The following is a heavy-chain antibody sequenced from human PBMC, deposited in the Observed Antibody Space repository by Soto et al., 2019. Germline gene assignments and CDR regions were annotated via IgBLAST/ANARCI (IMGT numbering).Heavy chain of an antibody. V-gene: IGHV3-11*03. CDR3: ASRSSGWYFDY. D-gene: IGHD6-19*01. J-gene: IGHJ4*02. CDR1: GFTFSDYY. Sequence: GGSLRLSCAASGFTFSDYYMTWIRQAPGKGLEWVSYISSSSSYTNYADSVKGRFTISRDNAENSLYLQMNSLRAEDTAVYYCASRSSGWYFDYWGQGTLVTVSS. CDR2: ISSSSSYT.